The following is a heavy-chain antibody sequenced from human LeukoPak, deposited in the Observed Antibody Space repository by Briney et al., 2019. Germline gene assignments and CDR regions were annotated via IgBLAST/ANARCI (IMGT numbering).Heavy chain of an antibody. V-gene: IGHV3-48*03. CDR3: ASGHCGGDCFDY. D-gene: IGHD2-21*01. CDR2: ISSGSTI. Sequence: GGSLRLSCAASGFTFSSYEMNWVRQAPGKGLEWVSYISSGSTIYYADSVKGRFTISRDNSKNTLYLQMNSLRAEDTAVYYCASGHCGGDCFDYWGQGTLVTVSS. J-gene: IGHJ4*02. CDR1: GFTFSSYE.